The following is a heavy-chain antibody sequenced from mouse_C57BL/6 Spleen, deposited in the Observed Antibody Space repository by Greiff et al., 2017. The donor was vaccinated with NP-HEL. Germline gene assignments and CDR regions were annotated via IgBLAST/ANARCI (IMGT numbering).Heavy chain of an antibody. V-gene: IGHV1-61*01. D-gene: IGHD2-1*01. CDR2: IYPSDSET. Sequence: QVQLQQSGAELVRPGSSVKLSCKASGYTFTSYWMDWVKQRPGQGLEWIGNIYPSDSETHYNQKFKDKATLTVDKSSSTAYMQLSSLTSEDSAVYYCARADYGNYVGFAYWGQGTLVTVSA. CDR3: ARADYGNYVGFAY. CDR1: GYTFTSYW. J-gene: IGHJ3*01.